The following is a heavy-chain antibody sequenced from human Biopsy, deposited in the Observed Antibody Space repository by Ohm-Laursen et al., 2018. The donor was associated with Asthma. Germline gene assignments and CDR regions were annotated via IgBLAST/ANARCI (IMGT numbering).Heavy chain of an antibody. D-gene: IGHD3-3*01. V-gene: IGHV4-39*01. CDR3: ARRITIFGVVQKDHGMDA. CDR1: GGSMTPTSHY. J-gene: IGHJ6*02. Sequence: GTLSLTCTVSGGSMTPTSHYWDWIRQAPGKGLEWIGYISYGGKTSYNPSLKNRVTISRDTSKNQFSLRLTSGTAADTAVYFCARRITIFGVVQKDHGMDAWGQGTAVTVSS. CDR2: ISYGGKT.